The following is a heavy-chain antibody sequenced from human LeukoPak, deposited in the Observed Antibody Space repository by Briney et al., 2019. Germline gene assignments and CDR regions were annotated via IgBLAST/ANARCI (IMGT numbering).Heavy chain of an antibody. J-gene: IGHJ4*02. Sequence: GGSLRLSCAASGFTFSSYWMSWVRQAPGKGLEWVANIKQDGSEKYYVDSVKGRFTISRDNAKNSLYLQMNSLRAEDTAVYYCARDHCSSTSCHNDYWRQGTLVTVSS. CDR1: GFTFSSYW. CDR2: IKQDGSEK. V-gene: IGHV3-7*01. CDR3: ARDHCSSTSCHNDY. D-gene: IGHD2-2*01.